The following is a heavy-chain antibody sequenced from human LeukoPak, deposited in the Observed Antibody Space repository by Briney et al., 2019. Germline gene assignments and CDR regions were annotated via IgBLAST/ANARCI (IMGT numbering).Heavy chain of an antibody. J-gene: IGHJ4*02. CDR1: GFTFSSYS. V-gene: IGHV3-21*01. D-gene: IGHD5-18*01. Sequence: GGSLRLSCAASGFTFSSYSMNWVRQAPGKGLEWVSSISSSSSYIYYADSVKGRFTISRDNAKNSLYLQMNSLRAEDTAVYYCARDRWGYSYGGDWGQGTLVTVSS. CDR2: ISSSSSYI. CDR3: ARDRWGYSYGGD.